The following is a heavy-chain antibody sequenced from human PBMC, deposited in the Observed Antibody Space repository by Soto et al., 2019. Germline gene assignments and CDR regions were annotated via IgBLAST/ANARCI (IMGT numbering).Heavy chain of an antibody. V-gene: IGHV3-48*02. D-gene: IGHD3-22*01. J-gene: IGHJ1*01. CDR3: AKDSYDSTGYRYFQH. CDR1: GFTFSDYF. Sequence: GALRLSCAASGFTFSDYFMNWVRQAPGEGLEWVSYISSSSSNIYYADSVKGRFTISRDNAKNSLYLEMNSLRDEDTAVYYCAKDSYDSTGYRYFQHWGQGTLVTVSS. CDR2: ISSSSSNI.